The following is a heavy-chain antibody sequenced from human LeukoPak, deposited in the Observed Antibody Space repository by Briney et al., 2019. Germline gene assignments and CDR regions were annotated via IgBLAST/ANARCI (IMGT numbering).Heavy chain of an antibody. CDR3: ARHSSTHYGDYGDY. D-gene: IGHD4-17*01. Sequence: ASVKVSCKASGYTFTSYGISWVRQAPGQGLEWMGWISAYNGNTNYAQKLQGRVAMTTDTSTRTAYMELRSLRSDDTAVYYCARHSSTHYGDYGDYWGQGTLVTVSS. J-gene: IGHJ4*02. CDR2: ISAYNGNT. CDR1: GYTFTSYG. V-gene: IGHV1-18*01.